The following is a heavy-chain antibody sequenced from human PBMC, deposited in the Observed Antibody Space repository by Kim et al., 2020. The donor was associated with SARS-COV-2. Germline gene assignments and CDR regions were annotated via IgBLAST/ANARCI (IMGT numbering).Heavy chain of an antibody. Sequence: SETLSLTCTVSGGSISSYYWSWIRQPPGKGLEWIGYIYYSGSTNYNPSLKSRVTISVDTSKNQFSLKLSSVTAADTAVYYCARDYYDSSGYYLSAFDICGQGTMVTVSS. J-gene: IGHJ3*02. CDR3: ARDYYDSSGYYLSAFDI. V-gene: IGHV4-59*01. D-gene: IGHD3-22*01. CDR1: GGSISSYY. CDR2: IYYSGST.